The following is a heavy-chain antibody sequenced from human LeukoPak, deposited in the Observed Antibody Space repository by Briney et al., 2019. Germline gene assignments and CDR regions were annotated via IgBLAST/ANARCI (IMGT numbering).Heavy chain of an antibody. J-gene: IGHJ4*02. Sequence: GGSLRLSCAASGFTASSDFMSGVRQAPGKGLEWVALINSGGSTYYADSVKGRFTISRDNSKNTLNFQMNNLRAEDTAVYYCAAFRGDYWGQGTLVSVSS. CDR3: AAFRGDY. V-gene: IGHV3-53*01. CDR2: INSGGST. CDR1: GFTASSDF. D-gene: IGHD3-3*02.